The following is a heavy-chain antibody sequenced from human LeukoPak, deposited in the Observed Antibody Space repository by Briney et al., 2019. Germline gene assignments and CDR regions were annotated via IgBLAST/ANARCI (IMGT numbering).Heavy chain of an antibody. J-gene: IGHJ6*03. CDR3: ARSGSGSYYPYHYYYYMDV. CDR2: IKQDGSER. CDR1: GFTFSSYL. Sequence: GGSLRLSCAASGFTFSSYLMTWVRQAPGKGLEWVANIKQDGSERYYVHSVKGRFTISRDNARNSLYLHMNSLRAEDTALYYCARSGSGSYYPYHYYYYMDVWGKGTTVTVSS. D-gene: IGHD3-10*01. V-gene: IGHV3-7*01.